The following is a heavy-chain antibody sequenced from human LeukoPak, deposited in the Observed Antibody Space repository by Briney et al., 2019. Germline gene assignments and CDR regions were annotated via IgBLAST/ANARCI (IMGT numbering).Heavy chain of an antibody. J-gene: IGHJ6*03. CDR2: ISTSGTTI. CDR3: ARKQGGYNYGYYYYMDV. CDR1: GFIFRDYY. Sequence: PGGSLRLSCAASGFIFRDYYMRWIRQAPGKGLEWVSYISTSGTTIYYADSVKGRFTISRDNAKNSLYLQMNSLRAEDTAVYYCARKQGGYNYGYYYYMDVWGEGTTVTVSS. V-gene: IGHV3-11*01. D-gene: IGHD5-24*01.